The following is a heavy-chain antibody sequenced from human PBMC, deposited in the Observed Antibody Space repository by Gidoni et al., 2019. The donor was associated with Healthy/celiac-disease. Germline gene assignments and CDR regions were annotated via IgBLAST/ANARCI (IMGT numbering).Heavy chain of an antibody. Sequence: QLQLQESGPGLVKPSENLSLTCTVSGGSISSSRYYWGWIRQPPGKGLELIGSIYYSGRTYYNPSLKSRVTISVDTSKNQFSLKLSSVTAADTALYYCARDAVTTSPAFDIWGQGTMVTVSS. J-gene: IGHJ3*02. CDR2: IYYSGRT. D-gene: IGHD4-17*01. V-gene: IGHV4-39*02. CDR1: GGSISSSRYY. CDR3: ARDAVTTSPAFDI.